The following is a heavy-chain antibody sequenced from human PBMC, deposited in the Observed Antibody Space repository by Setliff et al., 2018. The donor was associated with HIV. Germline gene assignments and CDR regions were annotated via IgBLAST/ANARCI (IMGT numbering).Heavy chain of an antibody. CDR1: GGSIRSYY. CDR3: ARQMTIPGVAVTPVDY. CDR2: VFYNGDT. V-gene: IGHV4-59*08. D-gene: IGHD3-3*01. Sequence: PSETLSLTCTVSGGSIRSYYWSWIRQSPGKGLEWIWYVFYNGDTAYNPSLKSRLTISVDTSKSQFSLKLTSVTAADTAVYDCARQMTIPGVAVTPVDYWGQGALVTVSS. J-gene: IGHJ4*02.